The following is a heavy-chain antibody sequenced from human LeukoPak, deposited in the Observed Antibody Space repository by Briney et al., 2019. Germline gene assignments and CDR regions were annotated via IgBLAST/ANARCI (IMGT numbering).Heavy chain of an antibody. V-gene: IGHV3-30*18. CDR3: AKSAVAVGLGAFDV. CDR2: ISHDGSNK. CDR1: GFTFSSYG. Sequence: GGSLRLSCAASGFTFSSYGMHWVRQAPGKGLEWVAVISHDGSNKYYADSVKGRFTISRDNSKNTLYLQMNSLRAEDTAVYYCAKSAVAVGLGAFDVWGRGTVVTVSS. J-gene: IGHJ3*01. D-gene: IGHD3-16*01.